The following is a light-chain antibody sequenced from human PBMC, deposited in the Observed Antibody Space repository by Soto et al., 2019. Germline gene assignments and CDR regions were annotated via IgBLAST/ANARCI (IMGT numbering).Light chain of an antibody. CDR2: LNSDGSH. CDR1: SGHSSYV. J-gene: IGLJ2*01. V-gene: IGLV4-69*01. CDR3: QTWGTGIHVV. Sequence: QLVLTQSPSASASLGASVKLTCTLSSGHSSYVIAWHQQQPEKGPRYLMNLNSDGSHSKGDGIPDRFSGSSSGAERYLTISCLQSEDEADYYCQTWGTGIHVVFGGGTKLTVL.